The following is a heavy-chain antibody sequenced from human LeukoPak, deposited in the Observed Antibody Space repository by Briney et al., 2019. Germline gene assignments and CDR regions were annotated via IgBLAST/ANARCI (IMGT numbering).Heavy chain of an antibody. CDR3: ARDPMEESP. V-gene: IGHV3-21*01. CDR1: GFTFSSYN. CDR2: ITSGSDM. Sequence: PGGSLRLSCAASGFTFSSYNMNWVRQAPGKGLEWVSSITSGSDMYYADSVKGRFTIFRDNGKNSLYLQMNSLRAEDTAVYYCARDPMEESPWGQGTLVTVSS. D-gene: IGHD3-3*01. J-gene: IGHJ5*02.